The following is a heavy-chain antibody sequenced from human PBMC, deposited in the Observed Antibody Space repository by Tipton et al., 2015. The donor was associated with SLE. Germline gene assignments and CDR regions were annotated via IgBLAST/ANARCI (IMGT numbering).Heavy chain of an antibody. CDR3: ARRQDSYRWFPSHFEY. CDR1: GFTLSDYA. J-gene: IGHJ4*02. CDR2: MYIDGST. Sequence: SLRLSCAASGFTLSDYAMIWVRQAPGKGLEWVSVMYIDGSTYYSDSMEGRLTISRDDSKNTLYLEMTGLRPEDTAVYYCARRQDSYRWFPSHFEYWGQGAQVTVSP. V-gene: IGHV3-23*03. D-gene: IGHD2-8*02.